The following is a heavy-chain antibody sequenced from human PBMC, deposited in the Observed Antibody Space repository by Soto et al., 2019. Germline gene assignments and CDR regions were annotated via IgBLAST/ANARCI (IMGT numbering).Heavy chain of an antibody. CDR3: AKDRRSSSGWYLYYYYGMDV. Sequence: SLRLSCAASGFTFSSYGMHWVRQAPGKGLEWVAVISYDGSNKYYADSVKGRFTISRDNSKNTLYLQMNSLRAEDTAVYYCAKDRRSSSGWYLYYYYGMDVWGQGTTVTVSS. D-gene: IGHD6-19*01. J-gene: IGHJ6*02. CDR1: GFTFSSYG. CDR2: ISYDGSNK. V-gene: IGHV3-30*18.